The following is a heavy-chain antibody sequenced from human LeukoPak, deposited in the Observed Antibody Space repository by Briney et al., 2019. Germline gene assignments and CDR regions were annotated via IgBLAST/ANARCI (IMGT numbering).Heavy chain of an antibody. J-gene: IGHJ4*02. Sequence: GGSLRLSCTASGLTFTNFTMSWIRQAPGGVPEWISAIRSDTASTFYADSVKGRFTISRDNAKNSLYLLMNSLRVEDTAVYYCVRGIGRDSWGQGTQVTVSS. CDR3: VRGIGRDS. CDR2: IRSDTAST. V-gene: IGHV3-48*01. CDR1: GLTFTNFT. D-gene: IGHD3-10*01.